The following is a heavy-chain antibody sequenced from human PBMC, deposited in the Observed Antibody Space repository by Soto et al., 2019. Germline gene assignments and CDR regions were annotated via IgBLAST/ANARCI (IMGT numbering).Heavy chain of an antibody. J-gene: IGHJ4*02. V-gene: IGHV4-59*01. CDR3: ARDGYDGSGSPYPAY. CDR1: GGSMSEYF. D-gene: IGHD3-10*01. Sequence: PSETLSLTCSVSGGSMSEYFWSWIRQSPGKGLEWIGYIYYLGSTDYNPSLKSRVTISVDTSMRQFSLRLTSVTAADTAVYYCARDGYDGSGSPYPAYWGPGTQVTVSS. CDR2: IYYLGST.